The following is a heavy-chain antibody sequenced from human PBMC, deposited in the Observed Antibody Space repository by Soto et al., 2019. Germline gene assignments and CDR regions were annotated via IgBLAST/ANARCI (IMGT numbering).Heavy chain of an antibody. CDR2: INPNNIGAT. Sequence: ASVKVSCKASGYTFSGHFMHWVRQAPGQRLEWMGWINPNNIGATNYAQMFQGRVTMTRDTSINTVYMELSTLRSDDTAVYYCARRGFCNTTSCRAFDDWGQGTPVTVPS. CDR1: GYTFSGHF. D-gene: IGHD2-2*01. J-gene: IGHJ4*02. V-gene: IGHV1-2*02. CDR3: ARRGFCNTTSCRAFDD.